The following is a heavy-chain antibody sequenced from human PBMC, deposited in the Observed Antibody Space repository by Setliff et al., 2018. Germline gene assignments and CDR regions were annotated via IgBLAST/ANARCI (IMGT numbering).Heavy chain of an antibody. D-gene: IGHD3-16*02. Sequence: SVKVSCKASGGTFSSYAISWVRQAPGQGLEWMGGIIPILGIANYAQKFQGRVTITADESTSTAYMELSSLRSEDTAVYYCASRDYVWGSYRPTTYNYWGQGTLVTISS. CDR2: IIPILGIA. CDR3: ASRDYVWGSYRPTTYNY. CDR1: GGTFSSYA. J-gene: IGHJ4*02. V-gene: IGHV1-69*10.